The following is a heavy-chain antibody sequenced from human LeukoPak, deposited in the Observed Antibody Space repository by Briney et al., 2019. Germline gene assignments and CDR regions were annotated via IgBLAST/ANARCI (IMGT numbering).Heavy chain of an antibody. CDR3: ASQRTSSGSKRIFDY. CDR1: GGSISSGGYY. D-gene: IGHD6-19*01. V-gene: IGHV4-31*03. Sequence: SETLSLTCTVSGGSISSGGYYWSWIRQHPGKGLEWIGYIYYSGSTYYNPSLKSRVTISVDTSKNQFSLKLSSVTAADTAVYYCASQRTSSGSKRIFDYWGQGTLVTVSS. J-gene: IGHJ4*02. CDR2: IYYSGST.